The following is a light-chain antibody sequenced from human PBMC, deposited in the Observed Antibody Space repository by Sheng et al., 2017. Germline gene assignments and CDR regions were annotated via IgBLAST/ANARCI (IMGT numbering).Light chain of an antibody. V-gene: IGLV3-10*01. CDR3: YSIDSGGYQRV. J-gene: IGLJ2*01. Sequence: SYELTQPPSVSVSPGQTARITCSGDALPKKFVYWYQKKSGLAPVXVIYENTERPSAIPERFSGSKSGTVATLTLSGAQVDDEADYYCYSIDSGGYQRVFGGGTRLTV. CDR2: ENT. CDR1: ALPKKF.